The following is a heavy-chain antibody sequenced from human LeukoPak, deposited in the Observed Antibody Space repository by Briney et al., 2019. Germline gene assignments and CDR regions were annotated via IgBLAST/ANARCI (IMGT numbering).Heavy chain of an antibody. D-gene: IGHD6-19*01. V-gene: IGHV3-74*01. Sequence: GGSLRLSCAASGFTFSKYWKLWVRQASGKGLGSVSRINTDGTVTTYADSVKGRFTVSRDNADNTMFLQMNSVRDEDTAVYYCATKQWLAPPPDSWGQGTPVTVSS. J-gene: IGHJ4*02. CDR1: GFTFSKYW. CDR2: INTDGTVT. CDR3: ATKQWLAPPPDS.